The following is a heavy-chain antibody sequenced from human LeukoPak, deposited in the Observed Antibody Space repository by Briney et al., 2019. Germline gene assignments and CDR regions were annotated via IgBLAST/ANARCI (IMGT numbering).Heavy chain of an antibody. Sequence: SQTLSLTCAISGDSVSRTNIAWNWIRQSPSRGLERLGRTYYRSKWYNDYAVSVQSRIIINPDTSKNQFSLQLNSVTPEDTAVYYCARGIGWPYFDYWGQGTLVTVSS. V-gene: IGHV6-1*01. J-gene: IGHJ4*02. CDR3: ARGIGWPYFDY. CDR1: GDSVSRTNIA. CDR2: TYYRSKWYN. D-gene: IGHD5-24*01.